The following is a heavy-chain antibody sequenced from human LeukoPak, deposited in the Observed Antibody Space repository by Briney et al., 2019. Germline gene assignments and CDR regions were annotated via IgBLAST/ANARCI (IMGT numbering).Heavy chain of an antibody. J-gene: IGHJ4*02. CDR2: ISGSGDRT. CDR3: AKLRYSGYDYSGYFDY. CDR1: GFTFNNYA. V-gene: IGHV3-23*01. Sequence: GGSLRLSCAASGFTFNNYAMTWVRQAPGKGLEWVSGISGSGDRTYYADSVKGRSTISRDNSKNTLYLQMNSLRAEDTAVYYCAKLRYSGYDYSGYFDYWGQGTLVTVSS. D-gene: IGHD5-12*01.